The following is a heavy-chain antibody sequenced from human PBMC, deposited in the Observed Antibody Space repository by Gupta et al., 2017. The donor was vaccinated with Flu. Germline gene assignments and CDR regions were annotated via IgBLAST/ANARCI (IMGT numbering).Heavy chain of an antibody. V-gene: IGHV1-69-2*01. Sequence: VQQAPGKGLQWMGLVDPEDGDTTYPETFQGRVTITADTSTNTAYMELSSLKSEDTAMYYCARSITGTYYFDYWGQGTLVTVSS. CDR3: ARSITGTYYFDY. J-gene: IGHJ4*02. D-gene: IGHD1-20*01. CDR2: VDPEDGDT.